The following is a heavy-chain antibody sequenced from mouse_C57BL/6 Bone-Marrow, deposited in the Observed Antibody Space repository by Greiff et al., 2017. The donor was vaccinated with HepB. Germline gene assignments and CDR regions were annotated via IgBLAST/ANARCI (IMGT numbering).Heavy chain of an antibody. CDR1: GFTFSSYG. J-gene: IGHJ3*01. CDR2: ISSGGSYT. D-gene: IGHD3-3*01. V-gene: IGHV5-6*02. CDR3: ARHGDGFAY. Sequence: EVMLVESGGDLVKPGGSLKLSCAASGFTFSSYGMSWVRQTPDKRLEWVATISSGGSYTYYPDSVKGRFTISRDNAKNTLYLQMSSLKSEDTAMYYCARHGDGFAYWGQGTLVTVSA.